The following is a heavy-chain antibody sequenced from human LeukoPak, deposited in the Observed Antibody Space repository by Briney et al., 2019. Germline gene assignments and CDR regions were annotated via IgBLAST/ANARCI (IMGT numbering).Heavy chain of an antibody. CDR2: IYHSGST. CDR3: ARGYSGSWYGDY. CDR1: GYSISSGYY. D-gene: IGHD6-13*01. V-gene: IGHV4-38-2*01. Sequence: SETLSLTCAVSGYSISSGYYWGWIRQPPGKGLEWIGSIYHSGSTYYNPSLKSRVTISVDTSKNQFSLKLSSVTAADTAVYYCARGYSGSWYGDYWGQGTLVTVSS. J-gene: IGHJ4*02.